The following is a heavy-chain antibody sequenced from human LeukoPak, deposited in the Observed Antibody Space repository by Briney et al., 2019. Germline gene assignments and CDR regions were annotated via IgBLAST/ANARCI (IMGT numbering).Heavy chain of an antibody. CDR2: IYSSGST. D-gene: IGHD4-23*01. V-gene: IGHV3-53*01. CDR1: GFSVSNNY. CDR3: ARRGDGGRSFDY. Sequence: GGSLRLSCAASGFSVSNNYMTWVRQAPGKGLEWVSLIYSSGSTYYADSVKGRFTISRDNSKNTLYLQVNSLRAEDTAVYYCARRGDGGRSFDYWGQGTLVTVSS. J-gene: IGHJ4*02.